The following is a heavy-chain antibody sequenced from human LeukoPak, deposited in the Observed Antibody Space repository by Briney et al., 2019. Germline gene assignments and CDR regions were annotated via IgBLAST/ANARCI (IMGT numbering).Heavy chain of an antibody. CDR1: GFTFSSYA. CDR3: AKRPGNYWYFDL. J-gene: IGHJ2*01. D-gene: IGHD1-26*01. CDR2: ISGSGGSA. V-gene: IGHV3-23*01. Sequence: GGSLRLSCAASGFTFSSYAMSWVRQAPGKGLEWVSAISGSGGSAYYADSVKGRFTISRDNSKNTLYLQMNSLRAEDTAVYYCAKRPGNYWYFDLWGRGTLVTVSS.